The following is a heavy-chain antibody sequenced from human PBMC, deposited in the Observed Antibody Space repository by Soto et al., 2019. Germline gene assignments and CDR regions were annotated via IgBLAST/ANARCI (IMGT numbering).Heavy chain of an antibody. J-gene: IGHJ4*02. CDR2: ISSSGSTI. D-gene: IGHD6-19*01. CDR1: GFTFSDYY. Sequence: PGGSLRLSCAASGFTFSDYYMSWIRQAPGKGLEWVSYISSSGSTIYYADSVKGRFTISRDNAKNSLYLQMNSLRAEDTAVYYCASSRSSGWYGVDYWGQGTLVTVSS. V-gene: IGHV3-11*01. CDR3: ASSRSSGWYGVDY.